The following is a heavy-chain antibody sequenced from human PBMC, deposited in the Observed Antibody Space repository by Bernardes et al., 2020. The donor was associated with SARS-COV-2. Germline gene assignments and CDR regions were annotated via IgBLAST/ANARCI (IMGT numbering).Heavy chain of an antibody. CDR2: IYYSGST. D-gene: IGHD3-9*01. V-gene: IGHV4-59*01. Sequence: SGTLSLTCTVSGGYISSYYCSWIRQPPGKGLALIGYIYYSGSTNYNPSLKSRVTISVDTSKNQFSLKLSAVTAADTAVYYCARDVAVRYFDWSHYYYGMDVWGQGTTVTVSS. CDR3: ARDVAVRYFDWSHYYYGMDV. CDR1: GGYISSYY. J-gene: IGHJ6*02.